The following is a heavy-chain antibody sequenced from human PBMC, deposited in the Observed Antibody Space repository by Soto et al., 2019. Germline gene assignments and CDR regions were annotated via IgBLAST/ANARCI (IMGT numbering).Heavy chain of an antibody. V-gene: IGHV4-31*03. J-gene: IGHJ5*02. CDR2: IYYNGNT. CDR3: ARCSLVVIPVPGFDP. Sequence: LSLTCTVSGGSISSGGYYWSWIRQHPGRGLEWIGYIYYNGNTYYNPSLKSRVTVSVDTSKNQFSLNVRSVTAADTAVYYCARCSLVVIPVPGFDPWGQGTLVTVSS. D-gene: IGHD2-15*01. CDR1: GGSISSGGYY.